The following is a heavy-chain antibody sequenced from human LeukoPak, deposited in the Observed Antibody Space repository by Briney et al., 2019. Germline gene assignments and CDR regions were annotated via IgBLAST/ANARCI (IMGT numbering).Heavy chain of an antibody. CDR3: ARTVITFFSPYYYYGMDV. D-gene: IGHD4-11*01. V-gene: IGHV4-30-4*01. J-gene: IGHJ6*02. CDR1: GGSISSGDYY. CDR2: IYYSGST. Sequence: SETLSLTCTVSGGSISSGDYYWSWIRQPPGKGLEWIGYIYYSGSTYYNPSLKSRVTISVDTSKNQFSLKLSSVTAADTAVYYCARTVITFFSPYYYYGMDVWGQGTTVTVSS.